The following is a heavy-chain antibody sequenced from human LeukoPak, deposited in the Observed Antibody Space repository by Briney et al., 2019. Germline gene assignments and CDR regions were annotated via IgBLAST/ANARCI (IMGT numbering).Heavy chain of an antibody. CDR3: ARDLSAIAVAGTGFDY. J-gene: IGHJ4*02. CDR1: ELTSSTFS. CDR2: ISSSSSYI. D-gene: IGHD6-19*01. Sequence: PGGSRRPSCAPSELTSSTFSMNWVARAPGTGRRGFSSISSSSSYIYYADSVKGRFTISRDNAKNSLYLQMNSLRAEDTAVYYCARDLSAIAVAGTGFDYWGQGTLVTVSS. V-gene: IGHV3-21*01.